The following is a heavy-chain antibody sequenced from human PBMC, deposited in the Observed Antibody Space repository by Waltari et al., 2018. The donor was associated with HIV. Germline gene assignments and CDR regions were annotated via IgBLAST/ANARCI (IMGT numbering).Heavy chain of an antibody. CDR3: ARDGGVGYCSSTSCYGGWFDP. J-gene: IGHJ5*02. CDR1: GGSISSYY. Sequence: QVQLQESGPGLVKPSETLSLTCTVSGGSISSYYWSWIRQPPGKGLEWIGYIYYSGSTNYNPSLKSRVTISVDTSKNQFSLKLSSVTAADTAVYYCARDGGVGYCSSTSCYGGWFDPWGQGTLVTVSS. CDR2: IYYSGST. D-gene: IGHD2-2*01. V-gene: IGHV4-59*01.